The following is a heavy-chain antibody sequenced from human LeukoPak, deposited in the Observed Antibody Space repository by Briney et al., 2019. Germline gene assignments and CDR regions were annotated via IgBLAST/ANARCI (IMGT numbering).Heavy chain of an antibody. CDR1: GGSFRTYP. CDR3: ATSESGRSWDWFAP. Sequence: SVKVSCKASGGSFRTYPISWARQAPGQGLEWMGGLTQFFRRTNYTQKFQGRLTITTDESSSTAYMELSDLRSDDTAVYYCATSESGRSWDWFAPWGQGTLVTVSS. J-gene: IGHJ5*01. CDR2: LTQFFRRT. D-gene: IGHD3-10*01. V-gene: IGHV1-69*05.